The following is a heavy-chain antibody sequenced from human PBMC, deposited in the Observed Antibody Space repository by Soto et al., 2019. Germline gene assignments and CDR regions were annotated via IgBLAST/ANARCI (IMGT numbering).Heavy chain of an antibody. V-gene: IGHV1-18*01. CDR3: AREDEAGYSSGWYAFAD. CDR1: GYTFTSYG. D-gene: IGHD6-19*01. Sequence: QVQLVQSGAEVKKPGASVKVSCKASGYTFTSYGISWVRQAPGQGLEWMGWISAYNGNTNYAQKLQGRVTMTTDTSTSTAYTELRSLRSADTAVYYCAREDEAGYSSGWYAFADWCQGTLITVSS. CDR2: ISAYNGNT. J-gene: IGHJ4*02.